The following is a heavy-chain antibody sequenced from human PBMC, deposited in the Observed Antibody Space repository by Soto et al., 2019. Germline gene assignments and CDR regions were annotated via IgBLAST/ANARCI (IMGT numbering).Heavy chain of an antibody. J-gene: IGHJ6*02. V-gene: IGHV3-74*01. CDR1: GFTFSSYW. D-gene: IGHD1-7*01. Sequence: PGGSLRLSCAASGFTFSSYWMHWVRQAPGKGLVWVSRINSDGSSTSYADSVKGRFTISRDNAKNTLYLQMNSLRAEDTAVYYCAREWNYGGSYYYGMDVWGQGTTVTVS. CDR2: INSDGSST. CDR3: AREWNYGGSYYYGMDV.